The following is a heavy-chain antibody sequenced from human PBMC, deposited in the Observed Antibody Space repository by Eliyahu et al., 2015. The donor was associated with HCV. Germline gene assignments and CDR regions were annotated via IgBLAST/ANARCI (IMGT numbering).Heavy chain of an antibody. Sequence: EVQLVESGGGLVQPGGSLRLSCAASGFTFRNYWMSWVRHVPGKGLEWVANIKQDGSEKNYVDSVKGRLTVSRDNAKNSLSLQMNSLRVEDTAVYYCARERGVTASGDTYYNGMDVWGQGTTVTVSS. D-gene: IGHD2-21*01. J-gene: IGHJ6*02. CDR2: IKQDGSEK. V-gene: IGHV3-7*03. CDR3: ARERGVTASGDTYYNGMDV. CDR1: GFTFRNYW.